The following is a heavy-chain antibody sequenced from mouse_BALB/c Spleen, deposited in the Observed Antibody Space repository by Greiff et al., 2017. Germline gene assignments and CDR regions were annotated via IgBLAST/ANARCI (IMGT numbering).Heavy chain of an antibody. V-gene: IGHV5-6*02. CDR1: GFTFSSYG. D-gene: IGHD2-1*01. Sequence: EVMLVESGGDLVKPGGSLKLSCAASGFTFSSYGMSWVRQTPDKRLEWVATISSGGSYTYYPDSVKGRFTISRDNAKNTLYLQMSSLKSEDTAMYCCARVDDNCQAWFAYWGQGTLVTVSA. CDR2: ISSGGSYT. J-gene: IGHJ3*01. CDR3: ARVDDNCQAWFAY.